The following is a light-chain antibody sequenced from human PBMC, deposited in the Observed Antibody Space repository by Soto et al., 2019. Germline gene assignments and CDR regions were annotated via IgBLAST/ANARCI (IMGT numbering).Light chain of an antibody. Sequence: DIQVTQSPSSLSASVGDRVTITCRASQNIRTYLNWYQQRPGKPPKLLIHTASTLQSGVPSRFSGTASGTDFTLTISSLQPEDFATYYCQQTYSTLNSFGQGTKLEIK. J-gene: IGKJ2*03. CDR2: TAS. CDR1: QNIRTY. CDR3: QQTYSTLNS. V-gene: IGKV1-39*01.